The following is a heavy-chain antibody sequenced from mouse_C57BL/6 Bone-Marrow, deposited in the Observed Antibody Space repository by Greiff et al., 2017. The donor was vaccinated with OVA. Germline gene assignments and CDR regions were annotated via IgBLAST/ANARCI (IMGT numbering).Heavy chain of an antibody. J-gene: IGHJ4*01. CDR1: GSTFTSYW. CDR3: ATYYGSPSYYYAIDY. Sequence: QVQLQQPGAELVKPGASVKLSCKASGSTFTSYWMHWVKQRPGQGLEWIGMIHPNSGSTNYNEKFKSKATLTVDKSSSTAYMQLSSLTSEDSAVYYCATYYGSPSYYYAIDYWGQGTSVTVSS. V-gene: IGHV1-64*01. CDR2: IHPNSGST. D-gene: IGHD1-1*01.